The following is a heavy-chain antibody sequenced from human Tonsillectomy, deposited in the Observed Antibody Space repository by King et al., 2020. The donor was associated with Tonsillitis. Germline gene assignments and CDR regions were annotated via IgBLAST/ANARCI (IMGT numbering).Heavy chain of an antibody. D-gene: IGHD2-15*01. J-gene: IGHJ4*02. CDR3: AHQEAAVAHFDY. V-gene: IGHV2-70*11. Sequence: RVTLKESGPALVKPTQTLTLTCTFSGFSLSTSEKCVSWICQPPGKTLEWLARIDWDDDKYYSTSLKTRPTISTDPSKNQVVLTLTNMDPVDTATYYCAHQEAAVAHFDYWGQGTLVTVSS. CDR2: IDWDDDK. CDR1: GFSLSTSEKC.